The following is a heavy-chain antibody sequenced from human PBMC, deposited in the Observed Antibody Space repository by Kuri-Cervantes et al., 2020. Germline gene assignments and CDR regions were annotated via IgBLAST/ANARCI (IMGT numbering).Heavy chain of an antibody. CDR1: GFTFSTYW. D-gene: IGHD2-15*01. V-gene: IGHV3-7*01. CDR2: IKQDESEK. CDR3: ARARGYCSGGSCFPPDY. J-gene: IGHJ4*02. Sequence: GESLKISCAASGFTFSTYWMIWVRQAPGKGPEWVANIKQDESEKYLVDSVRGRFAISRDNAKNSLYLQMSSLGAEDTAVYYCARARGYCSGGSCFPPDYWGQGTLVTVSS.